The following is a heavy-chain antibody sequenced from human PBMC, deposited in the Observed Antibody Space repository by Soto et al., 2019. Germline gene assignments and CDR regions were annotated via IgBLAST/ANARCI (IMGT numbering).Heavy chain of an antibody. Sequence: EVQLAESGGGLVQPGGSLRLSCAASGFTVSDHYMEWVRQAPGKGLEWVGRTRNKAYSYTTEYAASVKGRFSISRDDSKNSLQLQMNSLKTEDTAVYYCARCLSGSDSGRDHYWGQGTLVTVSS. J-gene: IGHJ4*02. CDR3: ARCLSGSDSGRDHY. CDR2: TRNKAYSYTT. V-gene: IGHV3-72*01. CDR1: GFTVSDHY. D-gene: IGHD1-26*01.